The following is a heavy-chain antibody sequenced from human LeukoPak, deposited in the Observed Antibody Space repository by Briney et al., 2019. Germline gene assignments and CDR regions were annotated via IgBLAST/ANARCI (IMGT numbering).Heavy chain of an antibody. Sequence: PGGSLRLSCAPSGFTVSSHYMIWVRQAPGKGLEWVSVTNTVGTTYYADSVKGRFTISRDNSKNTLYLQMDSLRAEDTAVYYCARVLRDGSGSYYYFFDYWGQGTLVTVSS. J-gene: IGHJ4*02. CDR1: GFTVSSHY. CDR2: TNTVGTT. D-gene: IGHD3-10*01. CDR3: ARVLRDGSGSYYYFFDY. V-gene: IGHV3-53*01.